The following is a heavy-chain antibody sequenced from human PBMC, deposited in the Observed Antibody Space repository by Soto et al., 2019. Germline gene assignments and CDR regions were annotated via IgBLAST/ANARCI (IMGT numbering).Heavy chain of an antibody. CDR1: GFTFSSYA. V-gene: IGHV3-23*01. Sequence: PVGSLRLSCAASGFTFSSYAMNWVRQAPGKGLEWVSAVSGNGGSTSYADSVKGRFTISRDSSKNTLYLQMNSLRAEDTAVYYCANEYYGMDVWGQGTTVTVSS. CDR2: VSGNGGST. J-gene: IGHJ6*02. CDR3: ANEYYGMDV.